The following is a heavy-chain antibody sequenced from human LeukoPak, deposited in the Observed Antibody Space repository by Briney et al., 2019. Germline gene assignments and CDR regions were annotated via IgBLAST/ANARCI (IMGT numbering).Heavy chain of an antibody. V-gene: IGHV3-7*01. D-gene: IGHD5-24*01. J-gene: IGHJ5*02. CDR2: IKQDESEK. CDR1: GFTLSTFW. CDR3: ARPRWLQFGPHDA. Sequence: GGSLRLSCAASGFTLSTFWMSWVRRAPGKGLEWVANIKQDESEKYYVDSVKGRFTISRDNSKNSLFLQMNSLRVGDTAVYYCARPRWLQFGPHDAWGQGTLVTVSS.